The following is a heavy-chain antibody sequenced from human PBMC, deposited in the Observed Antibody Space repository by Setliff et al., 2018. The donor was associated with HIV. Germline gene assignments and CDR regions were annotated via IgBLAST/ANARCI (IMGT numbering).Heavy chain of an antibody. J-gene: IGHJ4*02. D-gene: IGHD6-13*01. V-gene: IGHV1-69*13. CDR1: GGTFSSYV. CDR2: ITPIFGTA. CDR3: SREGRQQLANSLDY. Sequence: ASVKVSCKVSGGTFSSYVISWVRQAPGQGLEWMGGITPIFGTANYAQKFQGRVTITADESTSTAYMELSSLRSEDTAVYYCSREGRQQLANSLDYWGQGTLVTVSS.